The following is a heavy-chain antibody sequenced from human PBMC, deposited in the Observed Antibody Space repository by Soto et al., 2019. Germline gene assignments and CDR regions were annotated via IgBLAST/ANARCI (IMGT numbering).Heavy chain of an antibody. J-gene: IGHJ6*02. CDR1: GFIFSSYN. CDR3: ASTRRDGYNNHYYYYGMDV. Sequence: GGSLRLSCAASGFIFSSYNMNWVRQAPGKGLEWVSSISSSSSYIYNADSVKGRFTISRDNAKKSLYLQMNSLRAEDTVVYYCASTRRDGYNNHYYYYGMDVWGQGTTVTVSS. D-gene: IGHD5-12*01. CDR2: ISSSSSYI. V-gene: IGHV3-21*01.